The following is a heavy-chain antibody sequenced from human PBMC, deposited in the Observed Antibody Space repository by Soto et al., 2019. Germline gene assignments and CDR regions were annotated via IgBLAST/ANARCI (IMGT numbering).Heavy chain of an antibody. CDR3: ARAPTSRLDY. CDR2: ISSDGYTK. V-gene: IGHV3-30*10. J-gene: IGHJ4*02. Sequence: VAVISSDGYTKYYTDSVKGRFTISRDNSKNTLFLQMNGLRTEDTAMYYCARAPTSRLDYWGQGTLVTVSS.